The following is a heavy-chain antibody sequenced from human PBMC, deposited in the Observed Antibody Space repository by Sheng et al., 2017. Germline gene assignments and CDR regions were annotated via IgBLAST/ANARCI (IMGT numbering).Heavy chain of an antibody. D-gene: IGHD6-19*01. Sequence: QVQLQESGPGLVKPSETLSLTCTVSGGSISSYYWSWIRQPAGKGLEWIGRIYTSGSTNYNPSLKSRVTMSVDTSKNQFSLKLSSVTAADTAVYYCARDRSSGWTREYYYYYMDVWGKGDHGHRLL. J-gene: IGHJ6*03. CDR3: ARDRSSGWTREYYYYYMDV. V-gene: IGHV4-4*07. CDR1: GGSISSYY. CDR2: IYTSGST.